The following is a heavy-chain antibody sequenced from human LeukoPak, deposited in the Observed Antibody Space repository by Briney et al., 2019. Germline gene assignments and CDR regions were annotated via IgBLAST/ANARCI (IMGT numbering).Heavy chain of an antibody. Sequence: ASVKVSCKASGGTFSSYAISWVRQAPGQGLEWMGGIIPIFGTANYAQKFQGRVTITADESTSTAYMELSSLRSEDTAVYYCARDPPMEAAVGTEGDYWGQGTLVTVSS. CDR3: ARDPPMEAAVGTEGDY. CDR2: IIPIFGTA. D-gene: IGHD5-18*01. CDR1: GGTFSSYA. V-gene: IGHV1-69*13. J-gene: IGHJ4*02.